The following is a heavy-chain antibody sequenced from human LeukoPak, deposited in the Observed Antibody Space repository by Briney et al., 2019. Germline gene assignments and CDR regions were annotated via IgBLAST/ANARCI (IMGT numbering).Heavy chain of an antibody. CDR1: GGSISSYY. CDR2: IYYSGST. Sequence: SETPSLTCTVSGGSISSYYWSWIRQPPGKGLEWIGYIYYSGSTNYNPSLKSRVTISVDTSKNQFSLKLSSVTAADTAVYYCARSKPGWQGLYFDYWGQGTLVTVSS. J-gene: IGHJ4*02. V-gene: IGHV4-59*01. CDR3: ARSKPGWQGLYFDY. D-gene: IGHD6-19*01.